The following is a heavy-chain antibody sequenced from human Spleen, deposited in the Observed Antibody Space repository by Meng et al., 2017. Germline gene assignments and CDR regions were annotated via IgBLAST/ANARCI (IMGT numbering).Heavy chain of an antibody. CDR2: INHSGST. D-gene: IGHD4-11*01. Sequence: SETLSLTCVVSGGSFSAYYWSWIRQPTGKGLEWIWEINHSGSTNYNPSLESRSTISVDTSQNNLSLKLSSVTAAESAVYYCARGPTTMAHDFDYWGQGTLVTVSS. J-gene: IGHJ4*02. V-gene: IGHV4-34*01. CDR3: ARGPTTMAHDFDY. CDR1: GGSFSAYY.